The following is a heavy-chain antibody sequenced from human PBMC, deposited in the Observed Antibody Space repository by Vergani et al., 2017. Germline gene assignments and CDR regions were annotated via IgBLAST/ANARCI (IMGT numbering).Heavy chain of an antibody. CDR2: MYYSGST. V-gene: IGHV4-59*01. D-gene: IGHD3-10*01. J-gene: IGHJ5*02. CDR1: GGSMSGYY. CDR3: GRVADFYGLGSRLLDL. Sequence: QVRLQESGPGLVKPSETLSLTCSVSGGSMSGYYWSWIRQPPGKELEWIGYMYYSGSTNYNPSLETRVTISGDTSKNQFSLKLNSVTAADTAVDYCGRVADFYGLGSRLLDLWGQGILVTVSS.